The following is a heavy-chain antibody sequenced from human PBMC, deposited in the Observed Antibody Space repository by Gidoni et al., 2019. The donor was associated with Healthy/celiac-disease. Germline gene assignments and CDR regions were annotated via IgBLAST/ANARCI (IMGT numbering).Heavy chain of an antibody. V-gene: IGHV2-5*02. D-gene: IGHD1-26*01. J-gene: IGHJ5*02. Sequence: QITLKESGPTLVKPTQTLTLTCTFSGFSLSTSGVGVCWIRQPPGKALEWLALIYWDDDKRYSPSLKSRLTITKDTSKNQVVLTMTNMDPVDTATYYCAHRRNSGSYWGWFDPWGQGTLVTVSS. CDR1: GFSLSTSGVG. CDR3: AHRRNSGSYWGWFDP. CDR2: IYWDDDK.